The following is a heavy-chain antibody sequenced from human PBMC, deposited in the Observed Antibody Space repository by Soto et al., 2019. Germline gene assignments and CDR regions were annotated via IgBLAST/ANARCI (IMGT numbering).Heavy chain of an antibody. CDR1: GGSISSSSYY. CDR2: IYYSGST. Sequence: QLQLQESGPGLVKPSETLSLTCTVSGGSISSSSYYWGWIRQPPGKGLEWIGSIYYSGSTYYNPSLKSRVTISVDTSKNQFALKLSSVTAADTAVYYCARTHCSGGSCYVFDYWGQGTLVTVS. J-gene: IGHJ4*02. CDR3: ARTHCSGGSCYVFDY. D-gene: IGHD2-15*01. V-gene: IGHV4-39*01.